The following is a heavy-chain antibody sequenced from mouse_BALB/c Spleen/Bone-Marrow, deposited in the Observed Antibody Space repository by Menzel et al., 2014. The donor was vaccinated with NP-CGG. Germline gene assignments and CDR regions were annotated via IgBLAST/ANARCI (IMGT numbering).Heavy chain of an antibody. D-gene: IGHD1-2*01. J-gene: IGHJ2*01. V-gene: IGHV14-3*02. Sequence: LVESGAELVKPGASVKLSCTASGFNIKDTYMHWVKQRPEQGLEWIGRIDPANGNTKYDPKFQGKATITADTSSNTAYLQLSSLTSEDTAVYYCARTAPENFDYWGQGTTLTVSS. CDR1: GFNIKDTY. CDR3: ARTAPENFDY. CDR2: IDPANGNT.